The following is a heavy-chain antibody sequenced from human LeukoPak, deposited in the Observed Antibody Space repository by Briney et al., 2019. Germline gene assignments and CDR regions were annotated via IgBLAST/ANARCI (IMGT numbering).Heavy chain of an antibody. CDR1: GGSISSSSYY. Sequence: SETLSLTCTVSGGSISSSSYYWGWIRQPPGKGLEWIGSIYYSGSTYYNPSLKSRVTISVDTSKNQSSLKLSSVTAADTAVYYCASLNYYDSSGYSEDWGQGTLVTVSS. J-gene: IGHJ4*02. D-gene: IGHD3-22*01. CDR2: IYYSGST. CDR3: ASLNYYDSSGYSED. V-gene: IGHV4-39*07.